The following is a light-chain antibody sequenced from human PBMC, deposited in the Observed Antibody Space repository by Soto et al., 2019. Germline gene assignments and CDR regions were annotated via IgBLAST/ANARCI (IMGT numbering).Light chain of an antibody. CDR3: TSYTGTTTLYV. CDR2: DVT. J-gene: IGLJ1*01. CDR1: SSDIGGYNY. Sequence: QSVLTQPASVSGSPGQSITISCTGTSSDIGGYNYVSWYRQHPGNAPKLLIYDVTHRPAGVSSRFSGSKSGSTASLTISGLQAEDEADYCCTSYTGTTTLYVFGPGTKVTVL. V-gene: IGLV2-14*03.